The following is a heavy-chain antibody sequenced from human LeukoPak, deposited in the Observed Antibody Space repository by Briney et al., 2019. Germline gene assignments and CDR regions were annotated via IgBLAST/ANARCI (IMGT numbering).Heavy chain of an antibody. CDR1: GGTFSGYA. D-gene: IGHD4-17*01. J-gene: IGHJ4*02. Sequence: ASVKVSCKASGGTFSGYAINWVRQAPGQGLEWMGRIIPIFGTANYAQKFQGRVTITTDESTSTAYMELSSLRSEDTAVYYCARVFDYDTLRGVLGHWGQGTLVTVSS. CDR2: IIPIFGTA. CDR3: ARVFDYDTLRGVLGH. V-gene: IGHV1-69*05.